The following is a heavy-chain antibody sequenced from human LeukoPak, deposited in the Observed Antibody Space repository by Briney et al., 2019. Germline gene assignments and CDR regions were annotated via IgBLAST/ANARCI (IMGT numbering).Heavy chain of an antibody. CDR3: AKEMYCSGGRCKTFDY. CDR1: GFTFNSYA. CDR2: IVGSGGST. J-gene: IGHJ4*02. V-gene: IGHV3-23*01. D-gene: IGHD2-15*01. Sequence: GGSLRLSCAASGFTFNSYAMNWVRQAPGKGLEWVSAIVGSGGSTYYADSVKGRFTISRDNSRNTLYLQMNSLRAEDTAVYYCAKEMYCSGGRCKTFDYWGQGTLVTVSS.